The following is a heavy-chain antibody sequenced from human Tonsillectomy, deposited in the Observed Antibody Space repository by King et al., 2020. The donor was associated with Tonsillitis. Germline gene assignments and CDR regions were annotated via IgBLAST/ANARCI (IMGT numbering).Heavy chain of an antibody. Sequence: VQLVESGGGVVQPGRSLRLSCAASGFTFSSYAMHWVRQAPGTGLEWVAVISSDGSNKYYADSVKGRFTISRDNSKNTLYLQMHSLRAEDTAVHYCAKDGSGEYYFHYWGQGTLVTVSS. D-gene: IGHD3-10*01. CDR2: ISSDGSNK. CDR3: AKDGSGEYYFHY. V-gene: IGHV3-30*04. J-gene: IGHJ4*02. CDR1: GFTFSSYA.